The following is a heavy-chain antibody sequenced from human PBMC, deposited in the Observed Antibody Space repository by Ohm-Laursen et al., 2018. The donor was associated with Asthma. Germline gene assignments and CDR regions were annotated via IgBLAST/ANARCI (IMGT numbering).Heavy chain of an antibody. Sequence: SLRLSCTASGITFSDSYMTWIRQAPGKGLEWISYISASAGTMYYADSVKGRFTISRDNAGNSVYLQMNSLRAEDTALYYCARIGPEWELPGREYSLHHWGEGTLVTVSS. CDR2: ISASAGTM. V-gene: IGHV3-11*04. D-gene: IGHD1-26*01. CDR1: GITFSDSY. J-gene: IGHJ1*01. CDR3: ARIGPEWELPGREYSLHH.